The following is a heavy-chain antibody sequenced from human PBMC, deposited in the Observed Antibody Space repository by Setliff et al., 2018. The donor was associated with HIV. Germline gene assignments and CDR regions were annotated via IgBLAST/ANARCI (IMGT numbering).Heavy chain of an antibody. Sequence: ASVKVSCKASGYTFTNYYMHWVRQAPGQGLEWMGIIYPGGARRSYAQKFQGRVTMTWDTSTSTVYMELSSLGSEDTAFYYCARSAHDSETGYWGQGTLVTVS. J-gene: IGHJ4*02. CDR2: IYPGGARR. CDR3: ARSAHDSETGY. D-gene: IGHD5-12*01. V-gene: IGHV1-46*01. CDR1: GYTFTNYY.